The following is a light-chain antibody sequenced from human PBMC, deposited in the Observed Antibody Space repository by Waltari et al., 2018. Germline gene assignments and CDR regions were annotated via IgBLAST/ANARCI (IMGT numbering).Light chain of an antibody. CDR2: NAS. CDR1: QSISTW. J-gene: IGKJ2*01. Sequence: DIQMTQSPSTLYASVGDRVTITCRASQSISTWLAWYQQKPGKAPKLLIYNASSLQSGVPSRFRGSGSGTEFALTISSLQPDDFATYYCQQYNSYSYTFGQGTKLEIK. V-gene: IGKV1-5*03. CDR3: QQYNSYSYT.